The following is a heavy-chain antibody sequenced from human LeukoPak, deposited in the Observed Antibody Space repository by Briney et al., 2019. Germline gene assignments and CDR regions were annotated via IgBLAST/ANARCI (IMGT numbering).Heavy chain of an antibody. CDR3: ARDSTPVLRFLEWLPAYYYYYGMDV. V-gene: IGHV4-61*02. CDR1: GGSISSGSYD. Sequence: SQTLSLTGTVSGGSISSGSYDWSWIRQPAGKGLEWIGRIYTSGSTNYNPSLKSRVTISVDTSKNQFSLKLSSVTAADTAVYYCARDSTPVLRFLEWLPAYYYYYGMDVWGQGTTVTVSS. CDR2: IYTSGST. D-gene: IGHD3-3*01. J-gene: IGHJ6*02.